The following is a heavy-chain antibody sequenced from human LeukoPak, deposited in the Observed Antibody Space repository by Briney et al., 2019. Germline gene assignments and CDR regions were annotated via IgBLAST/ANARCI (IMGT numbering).Heavy chain of an antibody. J-gene: IGHJ4*02. CDR2: MNPNSGNT. V-gene: IGHV1-8*03. D-gene: IGHD5-12*01. Sequence: ASVKVSCKASGYTFTSYDINWVRQATGQGLEWTGWMNPNSGNTGYAQKFQGRVTITRNTSISTAYMELSSLRSEDTAVYYCARGYSGYDDPPLYWGQGTLVTVSS. CDR3: ARGYSGYDDPPLY. CDR1: GYTFTSYD.